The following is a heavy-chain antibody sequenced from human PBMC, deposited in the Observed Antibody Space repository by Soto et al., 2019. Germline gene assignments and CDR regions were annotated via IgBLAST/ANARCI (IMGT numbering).Heavy chain of an antibody. CDR2: ISGSDDRT. CDR3: AKRSSSSTSDY. Sequence: EVQLLESGGGLVQPGESLRLSCAASGFTFSSYGMSWVRQAPAKGLEWVSVISGSDDRTYYADSVKGRFPISRDNSKNTLYRQMNSLRAEDAAVYYCAKRSSSSTSDYWGQGTLVTVSS. J-gene: IGHJ4*02. CDR1: GFTFSSYG. V-gene: IGHV3-23*01. D-gene: IGHD6-6*01.